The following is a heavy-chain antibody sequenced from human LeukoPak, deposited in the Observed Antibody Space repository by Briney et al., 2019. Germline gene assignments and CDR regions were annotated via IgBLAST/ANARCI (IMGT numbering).Heavy chain of an antibody. CDR3: ASASSHRIGAGGDY. CDR2: IKSDVSSR. J-gene: IGHJ4*02. CDR1: GFTFSNYW. Sequence: GGSLRLSCAASGFTFSNYWMHWVRQAPGMELVWVSRIKSDVSSRNYADSVKGRFTISTDSAKNTVYLQMDSLRAEDTAVYYCASASSHRIGAGGDYWGQGTLVTVSS. V-gene: IGHV3-74*01. D-gene: IGHD6-13*01.